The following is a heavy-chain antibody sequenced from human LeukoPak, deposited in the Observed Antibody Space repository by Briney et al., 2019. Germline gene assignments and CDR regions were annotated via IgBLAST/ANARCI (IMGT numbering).Heavy chain of an antibody. CDR1: GFTFSSYA. Sequence: PGGSLRLSCAASGFTFSSYAMSWVRQAPGKGLEWVSVIYSGGSTYYADSVKGRFTISRDNSKNTLYLQMNSLRAEDTAVYYCARGVAAAGPYNWFDPWGQGTLVTVSS. V-gene: IGHV3-66*01. D-gene: IGHD6-13*01. J-gene: IGHJ5*02. CDR2: IYSGGST. CDR3: ARGVAAAGPYNWFDP.